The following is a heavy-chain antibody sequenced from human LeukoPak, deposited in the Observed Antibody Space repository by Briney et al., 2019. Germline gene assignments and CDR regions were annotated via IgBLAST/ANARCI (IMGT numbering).Heavy chain of an antibody. Sequence: GGSLRLSCEASGFTFSTFAMIWVRQPPGKGLEWVSSIFPSGGEIHYADSVRGRFTISRDNSKSTLSLQMNSLRAEDTAVYYCAKDGRSGYNWFDPWGQGTLVTVSS. V-gene: IGHV3-23*01. CDR1: GFTFSTFA. CDR2: IFPSGGEI. CDR3: AKDGRSGYNWFDP. D-gene: IGHD3-10*01. J-gene: IGHJ5*02.